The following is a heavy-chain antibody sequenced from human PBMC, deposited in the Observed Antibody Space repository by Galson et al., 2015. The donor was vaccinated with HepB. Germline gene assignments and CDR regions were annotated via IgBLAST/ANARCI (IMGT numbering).Heavy chain of an antibody. CDR2: ITSTGSTI. Sequence: SLRLSCAASGFTFSNYGMNWVRQAPGKGLEWVPYITSTGSTIYYADSVKGRFTMSRDNAKNSLYLQMDSLRDEDTAVYYCARDQLGYCSAKTCYNSHAFAIWGRGTMVTVSS. CDR1: GFTFSNYG. V-gene: IGHV3-48*02. CDR3: ARDQLGYCSAKTCYNSHAFAI. D-gene: IGHD2-2*02. J-gene: IGHJ3*02.